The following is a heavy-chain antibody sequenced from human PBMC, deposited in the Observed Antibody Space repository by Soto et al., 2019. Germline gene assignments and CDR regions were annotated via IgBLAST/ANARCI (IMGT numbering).Heavy chain of an antibody. CDR2: IYYSGKT. Sequence: PSETLSLTCILSGASITSTTYYWAWIRQPPGKGLEWVGSIYYSGKTRYNPSLKSRTTISVDRSRNQFSLQVSSVTAADTAVYYCAKNLPRTGRFDYWGQGTVVTVSS. CDR3: AKNLPRTGRFDY. J-gene: IGHJ4*02. V-gene: IGHV4-39*01. CDR1: GASITSTTYY.